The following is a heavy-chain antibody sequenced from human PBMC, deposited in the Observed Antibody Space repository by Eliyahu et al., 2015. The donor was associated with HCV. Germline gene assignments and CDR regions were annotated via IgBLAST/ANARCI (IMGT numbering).Heavy chain of an antibody. CDR3: VRDRWGGMDV. D-gene: IGHD3-16*01. V-gene: IGHV3-7*01. J-gene: IGHJ6*02. CDR1: GFSLSKYW. CDR2: INEGGGED. Sequence: QLVESGGGLVQPGGSLGLSCEXSGFSLSKYWMXWVXQAPGKGLGWVANINEGGGEDFYVGSVKGRFTISRDNDKNSLYLQMNSLRVEDTAIYYCVRDRWGGMDVWGQGTTVTVSS.